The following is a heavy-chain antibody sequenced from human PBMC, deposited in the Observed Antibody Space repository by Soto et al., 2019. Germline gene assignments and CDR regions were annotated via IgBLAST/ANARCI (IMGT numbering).Heavy chain of an antibody. V-gene: IGHV5-51*01. CDR1: GYSFTSYW. J-gene: IGHJ5*02. D-gene: IGHD6-13*01. CDR2: INPGDSDT. CDR3: TIAASGTSWFDP. Sequence: PGESLKISCNGSGYSFTSYWICWVRQMPGKGLEWMGIINPGDSDTRYRPPFQGQVTISVDKSISTAYLQWSSLKASDTAMYYCTIAASGTSWFDPWGQGTLVTVSS.